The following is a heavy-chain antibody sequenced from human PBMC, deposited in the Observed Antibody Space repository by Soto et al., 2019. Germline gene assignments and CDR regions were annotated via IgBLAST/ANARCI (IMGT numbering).Heavy chain of an antibody. Sequence: SETLSLTCAVSGGSISSGGYSWSWIRQPPGKGLEWIGYIYHSGGTYYNPSLKSRVTISVDRSKNQFSLKLSSVTAADTAVYYCARVNSGYDLFDYWGQGTLVTVSS. CDR2: IYHSGGT. V-gene: IGHV4-30-2*01. CDR3: ARVNSGYDLFDY. CDR1: GGSISSGGYS. J-gene: IGHJ4*02. D-gene: IGHD5-12*01.